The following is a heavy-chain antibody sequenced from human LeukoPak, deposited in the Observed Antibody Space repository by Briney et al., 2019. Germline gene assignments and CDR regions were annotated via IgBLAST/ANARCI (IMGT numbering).Heavy chain of an antibody. V-gene: IGHV4-39*01. CDR2: IYYSGST. J-gene: IGHJ5*02. D-gene: IGHD6-19*01. CDR1: GGSISSSSYY. Sequence: PSETLFLTCTVSGGSISSSSYYWGWIRQPPGKGLEWIGGIYYSGSTYYNPSLKSRVTISVDTSKNQFSLKLSSVTAADTAVYYCARLYSSGWYQDWFDPWGQGTLVTVSS. CDR3: ARLYSSGWYQDWFDP.